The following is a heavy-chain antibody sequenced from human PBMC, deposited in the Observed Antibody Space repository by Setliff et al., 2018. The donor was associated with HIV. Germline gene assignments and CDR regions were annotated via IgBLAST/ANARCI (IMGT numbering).Heavy chain of an antibody. Sequence: ESGPTLVNPTQTLTLTCTFSGFSLDTSGVSVSWIRQPPGKALEWLARVDWDDDKYYNPSLKRRLTIAKNASKNQVVLTMTNIEPVDTATYFCARGFVVMTSMFDFWGQGTLVTVSS. CDR1: GFSLDTSGVS. D-gene: IGHD2-21*02. V-gene: IGHV2-70*11. J-gene: IGHJ4*02. CDR2: VDWDDDK. CDR3: ARGFVVMTSMFDF.